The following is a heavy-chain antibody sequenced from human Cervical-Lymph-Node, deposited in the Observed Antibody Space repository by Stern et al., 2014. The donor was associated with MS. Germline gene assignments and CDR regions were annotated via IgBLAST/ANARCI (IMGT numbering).Heavy chain of an antibody. CDR1: GDSVSSNSAA. CDR3: ARVFGGWYDYYYGMDV. CDR2: TYHRSKWYN. V-gene: IGHV6-1*01. D-gene: IGHD6-19*01. J-gene: IGHJ6*02. Sequence: QLVQSGPGLVKPSQTLSLTCAISGDSVSSNSAAWNWIRQSPSRGLEWLGRTYHRSKWYNDYAVSVKSRITSNPDTSKNQFSLQLNSVTPEDTAVYYCARVFGGWYDYYYGMDVWGQGTTVTVSS.